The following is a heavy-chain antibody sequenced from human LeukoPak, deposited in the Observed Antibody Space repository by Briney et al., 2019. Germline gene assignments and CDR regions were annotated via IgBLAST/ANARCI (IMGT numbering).Heavy chain of an antibody. V-gene: IGHV3-21*01. D-gene: IGHD2-21*01. CDR3: SPGIVEDYYMDV. Sequence: PGGSLRLSCAASGFTFSGYSMNWVRQAPGKGLEWVSSISSSSSHIYYADSVKGRFTISRDNAKNSLYLQMNSLRAEDTVVYYCSPGIVEDYYMDVWGKGTTVTVSS. J-gene: IGHJ6*03. CDR2: ISSSSSHI. CDR1: GFTFSGYS.